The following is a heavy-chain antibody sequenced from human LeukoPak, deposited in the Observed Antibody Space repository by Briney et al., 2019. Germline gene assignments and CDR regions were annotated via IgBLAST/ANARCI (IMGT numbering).Heavy chain of an antibody. Sequence: GGSLRLSCAASGFIFSSYSMSWVRQAPGKGLEWVSVISGSGATTYYADSVKGRFTISRDNSKNTLYLQMNSLRAEDTAVYYCARDSKTFDPWGQGTLVTVFS. CDR3: ARDSKTFDP. CDR2: ISGSGATT. J-gene: IGHJ5*02. CDR1: GFIFSSYS. V-gene: IGHV3-23*01.